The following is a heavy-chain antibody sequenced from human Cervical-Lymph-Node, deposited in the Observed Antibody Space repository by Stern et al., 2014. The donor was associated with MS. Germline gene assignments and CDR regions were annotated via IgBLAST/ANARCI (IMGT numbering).Heavy chain of an antibody. J-gene: IGHJ4*02. CDR3: ARDPSTVTTSYDY. CDR1: GYTFTGYY. D-gene: IGHD4-17*01. V-gene: IGHV1-2*06. Sequence: VQLVESGAEVKKPGASVKVSCKASGYTFTGYYMHWVRQAPGQGLEWMGRINPNSGGTNYAQKFQGRVTMTRDTSISTAYMELSRLRSDDTAVYYCARDPSTVTTSYDYWGQGTLVTVSS. CDR2: INPNSGGT.